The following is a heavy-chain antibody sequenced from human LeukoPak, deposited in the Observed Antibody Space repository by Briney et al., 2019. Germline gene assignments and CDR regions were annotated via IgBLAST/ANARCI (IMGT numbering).Heavy chain of an antibody. CDR2: IYTSGST. J-gene: IGHJ5*02. V-gene: IGHV4-4*07. Sequence: SETLSLTCTVSGGSISSYYWSWIPQPAGKGLEWIGRIYTSGSTNYNPSLNSRVTMSVDTSKNQFSLKLSSVTAADTAVYYCARVADLYCSGGSCYDWFDPWGQGTLVTVSS. CDR3: ARVADLYCSGGSCYDWFDP. CDR1: GGSISSYY. D-gene: IGHD2-15*01.